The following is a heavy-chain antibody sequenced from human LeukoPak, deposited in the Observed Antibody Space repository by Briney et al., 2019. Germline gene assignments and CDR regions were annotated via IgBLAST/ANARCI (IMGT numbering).Heavy chain of an antibody. J-gene: IGHJ4*02. CDR3: ARVQWLTLSYFDY. Sequence: VASVKVSCKASGGTFSSYAISWVRQAPGQGLEWMGGIIPIFGTANYAQKFQGRVTITADKSTSTAYMELSSLRSEDTAVYYCARVQWLTLSYFDYWGQGTLVTVSS. CDR2: IIPIFGTA. CDR1: GGTFSSYA. D-gene: IGHD5-12*01. V-gene: IGHV1-69*06.